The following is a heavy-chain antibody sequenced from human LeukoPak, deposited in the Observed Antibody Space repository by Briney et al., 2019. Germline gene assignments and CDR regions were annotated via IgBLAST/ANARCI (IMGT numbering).Heavy chain of an antibody. CDR1: GYTFTAYY. CDR2: INPWSGGT. J-gene: IGHJ6*03. V-gene: IGHV1-2*02. CDR3: ARNYYTSGSPLYYYYYMDV. Sequence: TSVKVSCKTSGYTFTAYYLHWVRQAPGQGPEWMGWINPWSGGTNYAQRFQGRVTMTRDTSISTAFMELSSLRSDDTAVYYCARNYYTSGSPLYYYYYMDVWGKGTTVTV. D-gene: IGHD3-10*01.